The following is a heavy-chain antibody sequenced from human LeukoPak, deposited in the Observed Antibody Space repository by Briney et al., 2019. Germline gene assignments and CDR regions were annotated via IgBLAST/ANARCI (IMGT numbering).Heavy chain of an antibody. CDR2: IYNGVNT. V-gene: IGHV4-61*01. CDR1: GASVSSASY. D-gene: IGHD1-26*01. CDR3: ARSQAFNSGAFVP. J-gene: IGHJ4*02. Sequence: SETLSLTCTVSGASVSSASYWTWIRPPPGKGVEWIAHIYNGVNTDYNPSLKSRVTISVDTSKNQFSLRLNSVTAADTAVYYCARSQAFNSGAFVPGGQGSLVTVS.